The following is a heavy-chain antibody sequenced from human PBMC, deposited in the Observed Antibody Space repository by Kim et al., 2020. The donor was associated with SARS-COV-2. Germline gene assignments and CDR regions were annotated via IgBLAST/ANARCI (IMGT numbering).Heavy chain of an antibody. CDR2: ISGSGGST. Sequence: GGSLRLSCAASGFTFSSYAMSWVRQAPGKGLEWVSAISGSGGSTYYADSVKGRFTISRDNSKNTLYLQMNSLRAEDTAVYYCATAGYCSSTSCYRGLDYWGQGPLVTV. V-gene: IGHV3-23*01. CDR3: ATAGYCSSTSCYRGLDY. D-gene: IGHD2-2*03. J-gene: IGHJ4*02. CDR1: GFTFSSYA.